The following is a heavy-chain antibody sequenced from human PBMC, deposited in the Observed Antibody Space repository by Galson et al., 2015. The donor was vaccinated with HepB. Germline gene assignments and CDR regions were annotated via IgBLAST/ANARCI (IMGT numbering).Heavy chain of an antibody. CDR2: VSGSGGTT. V-gene: IGHV3-23*01. D-gene: IGHD4-23*01. J-gene: IGHJ5*02. CDR1: GFTFSSYA. CDR3: ANLKIQRWPVYP. Sequence: SLRLSCAASGFTFSSYAINWVRQAPGKGLEWVSSVSGSGGTTDYADSVRGRFIISRDNTRSTVYLEMNSLRAEDTAIYYCANLKIQRWPVYPWGPGTLVVVSS.